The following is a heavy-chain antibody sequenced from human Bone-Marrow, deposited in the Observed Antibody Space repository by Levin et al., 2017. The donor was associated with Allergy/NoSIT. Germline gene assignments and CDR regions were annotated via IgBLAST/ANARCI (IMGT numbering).Heavy chain of an antibody. J-gene: IGHJ4*02. Sequence: RSSETLSLTCTVSGDSISSGDYYWSWIRQPPGKGLEWIGHISHTGSTNYSPSLKSRATISVDSSENQFSLKVRSVTAADTAVYYCARDLDIGIFDSWGQGILVTVSS. D-gene: IGHD1-26*01. CDR2: ISHTGST. CDR1: GDSISSGDYY. CDR3: ARDLDIGIFDS. V-gene: IGHV4-61*08.